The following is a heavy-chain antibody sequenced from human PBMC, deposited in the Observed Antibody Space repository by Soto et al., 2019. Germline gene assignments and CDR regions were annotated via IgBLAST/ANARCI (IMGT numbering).Heavy chain of an antibody. Sequence: QLQLQASGSGLVKPSQTLSLTCAVSGGPISSGGYSWSWIRQPPGKGLEWIGYIYHCGSTYYHPSLKSRVTISVDRSKTQCSLKLSSVTAADTAVYYCARGQVVAAQPWGQGTLVTVSS. CDR3: ARGQVVAAQP. V-gene: IGHV4-30-2*01. CDR1: GGPISSGGYS. D-gene: IGHD2-15*01. CDR2: IYHCGST. J-gene: IGHJ5*02.